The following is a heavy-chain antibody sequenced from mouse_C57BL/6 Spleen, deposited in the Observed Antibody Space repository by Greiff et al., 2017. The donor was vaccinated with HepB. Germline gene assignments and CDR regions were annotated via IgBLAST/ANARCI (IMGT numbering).Heavy chain of an antibody. CDR2: ISSGGSYT. Sequence: EVQLQESGGDLVKSGWSLIPSCAASGFTFSSYGVSWVRRTPDKRLEWVDTISSGGSYTYYPESVKWRFTSSRDNAKNTLYLQVSSLKSEVTVMYYCASDPYYLGYGG. CDR3: ASDPYYLGY. J-gene: IGHJ2*01. V-gene: IGHV5-6*01. CDR1: GFTFSSYG.